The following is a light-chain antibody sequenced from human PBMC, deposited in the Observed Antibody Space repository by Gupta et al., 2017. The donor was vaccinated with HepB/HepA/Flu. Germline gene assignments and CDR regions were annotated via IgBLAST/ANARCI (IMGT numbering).Light chain of an antibody. V-gene: IGKV1-5*03. Sequence: DIQMTQSPSTLSASVGDRVTIPCRASQTISTWLAWQQQTPGKVPKLLLYTASTLASGVPSRFSGSGSGKEFTITISRLQPDDGATYYCQQYNSFPWAFGQGTKVEIK. CDR2: TAS. CDR3: QQYNSFPWA. CDR1: QTISTW. J-gene: IGKJ1*01.